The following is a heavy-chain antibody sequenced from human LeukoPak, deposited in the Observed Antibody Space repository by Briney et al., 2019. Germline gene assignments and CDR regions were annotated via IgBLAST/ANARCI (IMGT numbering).Heavy chain of an antibody. CDR2: VSFDGSDK. CDR1: GFTFISYG. V-gene: IGHV3-30*03. D-gene: IGHD2-21*02. CDR3: ATGVTAIENFDY. Sequence: GGSLRLSCAASGFTFISYGMHWVRQAPGKGLEWVAVVSFDGSDKYYADSVKGRFTTSRDNSRKTLFLQMNSLRVEDTALYFCATGVTAIENFDYWGQGTLVTVSS. J-gene: IGHJ4*02.